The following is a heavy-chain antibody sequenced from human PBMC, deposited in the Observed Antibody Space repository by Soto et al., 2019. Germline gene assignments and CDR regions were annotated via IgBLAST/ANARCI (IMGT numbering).Heavy chain of an antibody. CDR1: GGSFSGYY. V-gene: IGHV4-34*01. CDR3: ARAPGFCSSTSCFYYYYYMDV. D-gene: IGHD2-2*01. CDR2: INHSGST. J-gene: IGHJ6*03. Sequence: QVQLQQWGAGLLKPSETLSLTCAVYGGSFSGYYWSWIRQPPGKGLEWIGEINHSGSTNYTPSLKSRVNISVDTSKNQFSLKLSSVTAADTAVYYCARAPGFCSSTSCFYYYYYMDVWGKGTTVTVSS.